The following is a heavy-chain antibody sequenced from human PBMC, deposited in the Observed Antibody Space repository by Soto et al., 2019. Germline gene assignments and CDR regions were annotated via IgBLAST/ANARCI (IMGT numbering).Heavy chain of an antibody. CDR3: ARQKGYCSSTSCYEIDY. CDR1: GGSISSGDYY. J-gene: IGHJ4*02. CDR2: IYYSGST. Sequence: QVQLQESGPGLVTPSQTLSLTCTVSGGSISSGDYYWSWIRQPPGKGLEWIGYIYYSGSTYYNPSLKSRVTISVDTSKNQFSLKLSSVTAADTAVYYCARQKGYCSSTSCYEIDYWGQGTLVTVSS. V-gene: IGHV4-30-4*01. D-gene: IGHD2-2*01.